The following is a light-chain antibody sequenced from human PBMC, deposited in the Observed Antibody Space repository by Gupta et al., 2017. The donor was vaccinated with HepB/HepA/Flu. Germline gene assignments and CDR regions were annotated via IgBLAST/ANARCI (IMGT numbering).Light chain of an antibody. Sequence: IMFKQSPATLSLYPGERATLSCRASQSASSYLAWYQQKPGQAPRLLIYDASNMATGIPARCSGSGSGTDFTLTISSLEPEDFAVYYCQQRSNPPITFGQGTRLEIK. CDR2: DAS. V-gene: IGKV3-11*01. J-gene: IGKJ5*01. CDR1: QSASSY. CDR3: QQRSNPPIT.